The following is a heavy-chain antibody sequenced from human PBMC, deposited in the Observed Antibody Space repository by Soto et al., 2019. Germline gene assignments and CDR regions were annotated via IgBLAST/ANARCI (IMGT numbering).Heavy chain of an antibody. CDR2: VSYDGGIK. CDR1: GFTFSSYG. CDR3: AKLYYRAPPCGLDV. J-gene: IGHJ6*02. V-gene: IGHV3-30*18. Sequence: GGSLRLSCAGSGFTFSSYGIHWVRQAPGKGLEWVAGVSYDGGIKYYLDSVKGRFTISRDNSKNTLYLQVNSLRAEDTAVYYCAKLYYRAPPCGLDVWAQGASV. D-gene: IGHD2-8*01.